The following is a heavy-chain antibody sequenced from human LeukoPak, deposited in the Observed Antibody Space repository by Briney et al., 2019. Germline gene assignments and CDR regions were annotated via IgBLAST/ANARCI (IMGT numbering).Heavy chain of an antibody. CDR3: ARDDWTN. J-gene: IGHJ4*02. Sequence: GGSLRLSCAASGFTFSRHWMHWVRQAPGKGLEWVSAINGGGDNTYYADSVKGRFTISRDNSNSTLLLYLNSLRAEDTAAYYCARDDWTNWGQGTLVTVSS. D-gene: IGHD2-21*01. CDR2: INGGGDNT. CDR1: GFTFSRHW. V-gene: IGHV3-23*01.